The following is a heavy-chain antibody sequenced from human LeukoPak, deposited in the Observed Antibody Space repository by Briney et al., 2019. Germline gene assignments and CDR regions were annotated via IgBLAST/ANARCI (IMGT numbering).Heavy chain of an antibody. CDR3: ARDISARYMDV. CDR1: GFTFRNHG. V-gene: IGHV3-33*01. J-gene: IGHJ6*04. D-gene: IGHD6-25*01. Sequence: GGSLRLSCAASGFTFRNHGMHWVRQAPGKGVEWVAVIWYDGSNQYYADSVKGRYTVSRDNSKNTLYLQMNSLRAEDTAVYYCARDISARYMDVWGKGTTVTVSS. CDR2: IWYDGSNQ.